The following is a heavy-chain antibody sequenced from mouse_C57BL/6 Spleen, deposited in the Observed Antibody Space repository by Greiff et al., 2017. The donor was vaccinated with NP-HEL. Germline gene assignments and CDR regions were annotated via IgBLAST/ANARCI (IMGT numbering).Heavy chain of an antibody. CDR2: IHPNSGST. CDR1: GYTFTSYW. D-gene: IGHD1-1*01. V-gene: IGHV1-64*01. CDR3: ARSGPLITTVVRYFDV. Sequence: QVQLQQPGAELVKPGASVKLSCKASGYTFTSYWMHWVKQRPGQGLEWIGMIHPNSGSTNYNEKFKSKATLTVDKSSSTAYMQLSSLTSEDSAVYYGARSGPLITTVVRYFDVWGTGTTVTVSS. J-gene: IGHJ1*03.